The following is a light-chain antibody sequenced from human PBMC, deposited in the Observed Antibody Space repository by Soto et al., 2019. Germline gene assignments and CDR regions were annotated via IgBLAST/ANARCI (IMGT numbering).Light chain of an antibody. CDR1: QRLSSN. J-gene: IGKJ1*01. CDR2: GAS. CDR3: QQYINWPRT. V-gene: IGKV3-15*01. Sequence: EKVLTPSPVTPSVSPGERVPLSCRASQRLSSNLAWYQQRPGQAPRLLIYGASIRATDIPARFIGSGSGTEFTLTISSLQSEDFAVYYCQQYINWPRTFGQGTKVDIK.